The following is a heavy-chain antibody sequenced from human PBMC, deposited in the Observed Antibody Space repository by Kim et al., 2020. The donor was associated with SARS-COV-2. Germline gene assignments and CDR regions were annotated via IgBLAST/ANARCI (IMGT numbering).Heavy chain of an antibody. D-gene: IGHD1-26*01. V-gene: IGHV5-51*01. CDR3: ASGSYYSGNFDY. J-gene: IGHJ4*02. Sequence: RYSPPFQGQVTISADKSISTAYLQWSSLKASDTAMYYCASGSYYSGNFDYWGQGTLVTVSS.